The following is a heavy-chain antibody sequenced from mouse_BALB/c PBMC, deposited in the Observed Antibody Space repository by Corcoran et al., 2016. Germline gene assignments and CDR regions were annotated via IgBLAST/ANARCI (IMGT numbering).Heavy chain of an antibody. CDR2: INTYTGEP. J-gene: IGHJ4*01. CDR1: GYTFTNYG. V-gene: IGHV9-1*02. D-gene: IGHD1-1*01. CDR3: ARGSFILRDYYAMDI. Sequence: QIQLVQSGPELKKPGETVKISCKASGYTFTNYGMNWVKQAPGKGLKWMGWINTYTGEPTYADDFKGRFAVSLETSASTAYLKINNIKNEDMATNFYARGSFILRDYYAMDIWGQGPSDTVSS.